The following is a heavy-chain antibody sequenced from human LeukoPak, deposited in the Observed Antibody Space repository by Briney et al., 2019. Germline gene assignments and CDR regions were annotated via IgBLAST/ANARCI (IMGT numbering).Heavy chain of an antibody. J-gene: IGHJ3*02. CDR2: INGNGGST. Sequence: GGSLRLSCAASGFTFDDYGMSWVRQAPGKGLEWVSGINGNGGSTGYGDSMKGRFTISRDNVKNSLYLQMNSLRVEDTALYHCARNYHGSGSTAFDIWGQGTMVTVSS. CDR1: GFTFDDYG. CDR3: ARNYHGSGSTAFDI. V-gene: IGHV3-20*01. D-gene: IGHD3-10*01.